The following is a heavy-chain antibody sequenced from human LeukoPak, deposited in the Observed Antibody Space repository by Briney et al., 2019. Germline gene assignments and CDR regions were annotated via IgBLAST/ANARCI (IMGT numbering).Heavy chain of an antibody. Sequence: SETLSLTCTVSGASRNTYYWTWIRQPPGKGLEWIGHIYFTGTTKYNASLKSRVTISADTSKRQISLRLKSVAAADTAVYYCASRLGGGYKFGRAFDIWGQGTMVTVSS. CDR1: GASRNTYY. CDR3: ASRLGGGYKFGRAFDI. D-gene: IGHD5-24*01. CDR2: IYFTGTT. J-gene: IGHJ3*02. V-gene: IGHV4-59*12.